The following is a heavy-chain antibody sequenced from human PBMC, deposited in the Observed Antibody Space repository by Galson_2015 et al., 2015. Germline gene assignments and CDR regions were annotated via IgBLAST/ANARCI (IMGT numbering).Heavy chain of an antibody. J-gene: IGHJ5*02. CDR2: INAGNGNT. CDR1: GFTFIYYA. V-gene: IGHV1-3*01. Sequence: SVKVSCKASGFTFIYYAIYWVRQAPGQRLEWVGCINAGNGNTKYSPRFQGRVTITRDTSASVANMELSSLRFEDTAVYYCARGWWGADRDESENWFDPWGQGTLVTVSS. CDR3: ARGWWGADRDESENWFDP. D-gene: IGHD2-15*01.